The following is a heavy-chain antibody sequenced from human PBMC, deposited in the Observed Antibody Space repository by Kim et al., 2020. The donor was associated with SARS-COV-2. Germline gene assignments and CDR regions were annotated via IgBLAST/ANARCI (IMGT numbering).Heavy chain of an antibody. CDR3: ARYCCSTTCLSGP. D-gene: IGHD2-2*01. V-gene: IGHV4-39*01. Sequence: YTPSLKSRVTIFVDTSQHQFSLRLSSVTAADTAVYDCARYCCSTTCLSGPWGQGTLVTVSS. J-gene: IGHJ5*02.